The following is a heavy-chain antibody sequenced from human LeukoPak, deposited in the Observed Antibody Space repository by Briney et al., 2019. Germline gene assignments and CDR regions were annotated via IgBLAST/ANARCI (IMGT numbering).Heavy chain of an antibody. D-gene: IGHD6-19*01. CDR2: INWNGDSI. CDR1: GFTFSSFT. V-gene: IGHV3-20*04. CDR3: ARWGSGWDPSKY. J-gene: IGHJ4*02. Sequence: GGSLRLSCAASGFTFSSFTMNWVRQAPGKGLEWVSGINWNGDSIGYGDSVKGRFIISRDNAKNSLYLQMNDLRVEDTALYYCARWGSGWDPSKYWGQGTLVTVSS.